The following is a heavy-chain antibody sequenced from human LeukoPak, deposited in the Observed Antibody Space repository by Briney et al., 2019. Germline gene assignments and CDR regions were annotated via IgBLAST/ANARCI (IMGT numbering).Heavy chain of an antibody. CDR3: AKDELLWFGELFP. J-gene: IGHJ5*02. D-gene: IGHD3-10*01. CDR1: GFTFSSYG. V-gene: IGHV3-30*18. CDR2: ISYDGSNK. Sequence: PGRSLRLSCAASGFTFSSYGMHWVRQAPGKGLEWVAVISYDGSNKYYADSVKGRFTISRDNSKNTLYLQMNSLRAEDTAVYYCAKDELLWFGELFPWGQGTLVTVSS.